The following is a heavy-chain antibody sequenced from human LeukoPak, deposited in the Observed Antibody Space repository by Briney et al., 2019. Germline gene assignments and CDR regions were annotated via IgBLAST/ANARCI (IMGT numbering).Heavy chain of an antibody. CDR3: ARGGDSIAVAATDY. CDR1: GGSISSSSYY. Sequence: SETLSLTCTVSGGSISSSSYYWGWIRQPPGKGPEWIGSIYYSGSTYYNPSLKSRVTISVDTSKNQFSLKLSSVTAADTAVYYCARGGDSIAVAATDYWGQGTLVTVSS. J-gene: IGHJ4*02. V-gene: IGHV4-39*01. CDR2: IYYSGST. D-gene: IGHD6-19*01.